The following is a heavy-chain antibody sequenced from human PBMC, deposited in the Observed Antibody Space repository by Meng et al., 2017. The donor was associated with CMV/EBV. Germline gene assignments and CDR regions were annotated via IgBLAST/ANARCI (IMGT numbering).Heavy chain of an antibody. Sequence: QGQLLQWADGLFNPSETLPLTCGGYGGSFSNYYWSWIRPSPGKGLEWIGEIHPSGSTYYNPSLNSRVTMSVDTSKNQFSLNLRSVTAADTAVYYCSRGADAYKSGRSWGQGTLVTVSS. V-gene: IGHV4-34*01. D-gene: IGHD5-24*01. CDR1: GGSFSNYY. J-gene: IGHJ5*02. CDR3: SRGADAYKSGRS. CDR2: IHPSGST.